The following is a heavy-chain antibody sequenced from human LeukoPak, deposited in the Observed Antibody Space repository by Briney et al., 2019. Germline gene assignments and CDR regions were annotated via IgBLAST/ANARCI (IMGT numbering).Heavy chain of an antibody. CDR2: ISSSSSYI. J-gene: IGHJ4*02. CDR3: ATSGGRITIFGVANRDY. V-gene: IGHV3-21*01. CDR1: GFTFSSYS. D-gene: IGHD3-3*01. Sequence: KAGGSLRLSCAASGFTFSSYSMNWVRQAPGKGLEWVSSISSSSSYICYADSVKGRFTISRDNAKNSLYLQMNSLRAEDTAVYYCATSGGRITIFGVANRDYWGQGTLVTVSS.